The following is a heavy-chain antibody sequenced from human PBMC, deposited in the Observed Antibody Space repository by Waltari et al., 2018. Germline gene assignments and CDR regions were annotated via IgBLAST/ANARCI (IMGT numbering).Heavy chain of an antibody. D-gene: IGHD5-12*01. CDR3: ARLEMATTNDAFDI. Sequence: QVQLQQWGAGLLKPSETLSLTCAVYGWPFSGYYWRWLRQPPGKGLEWIGEINHSGSTNYNPSLKSRVTISVDTSKNQFSLKLSSVTAADTAVYYCARLEMATTNDAFDIWGQGTMVTVSS. J-gene: IGHJ3*02. CDR1: GWPFSGYY. V-gene: IGHV4-34*01. CDR2: INHSGST.